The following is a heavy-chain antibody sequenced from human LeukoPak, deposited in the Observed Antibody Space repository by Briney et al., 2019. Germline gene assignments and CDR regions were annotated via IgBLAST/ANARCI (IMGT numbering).Heavy chain of an antibody. CDR1: GDSISSSSYY. J-gene: IGHJ4*02. V-gene: IGHV4-39*07. Sequence: ASETLSLTCTVSGDSISSSSYYWAWIRQPPGKGLEWIREINHSGSTNYNPSLKSRVTISVDTSKNQFSLKLSSATAADTAVYYCAILKPEERGDYWGQGTLVTVSS. CDR3: AILKPEERGDY. D-gene: IGHD1-1*01. CDR2: INHSGST.